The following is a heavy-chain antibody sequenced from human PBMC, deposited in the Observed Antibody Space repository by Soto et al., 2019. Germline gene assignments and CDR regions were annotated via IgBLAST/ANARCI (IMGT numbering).Heavy chain of an antibody. J-gene: IGHJ4*02. D-gene: IGHD6-13*01. Sequence: SETLSITRTVSGDSVSSSRLWSWVRQPPGEGLAWSGQIYPSGNTNYNPSLKARVTVSLDKSKSQSALKVTSVTADDTAVYDCGKVMGVAAGGPLDYWGQGTLVTVSS. V-gene: IGHV4-4*02. CDR2: IYPSGNT. CDR1: GDSVSSSRL. CDR3: GKVMGVAAGGPLDY.